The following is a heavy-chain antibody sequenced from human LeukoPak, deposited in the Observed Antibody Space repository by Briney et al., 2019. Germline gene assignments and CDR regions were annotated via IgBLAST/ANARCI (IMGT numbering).Heavy chain of an antibody. D-gene: IGHD3-9*01. CDR2: ISSSGSII. V-gene: IGHV3-48*03. Sequence: GGSLRLSCAASGFTFSSYEMHWVRQAPGKGLEWVSYISSSGSIIYYADSVKGRFTISRDNAKNSLYLQMNSLRAEDTAVYYCARVGYDILTGYYNPYYFDYWGQGTLVTVSS. J-gene: IGHJ4*02. CDR1: GFTFSSYE. CDR3: ARVGYDILTGYYNPYYFDY.